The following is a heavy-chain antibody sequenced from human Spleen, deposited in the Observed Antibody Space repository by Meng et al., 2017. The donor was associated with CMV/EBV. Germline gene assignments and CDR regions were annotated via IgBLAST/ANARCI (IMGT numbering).Heavy chain of an antibody. CDR2: IKSKTDGGTT. J-gene: IGHJ4*02. V-gene: IGHV3-15*01. CDR1: GFTFSNAW. CDR3: TTAAEYYGSGN. Sequence: ETLSLTCAASGFTFSNAWMSWVRQAPGKGLEWVGRIKSKTDGGTTDYAAPVKGRFTISRDDSKNTLYLQMNSLKTEDTAVYYCTTAAEYYGSGNWGQGTLVTVSS. D-gene: IGHD3-10*01.